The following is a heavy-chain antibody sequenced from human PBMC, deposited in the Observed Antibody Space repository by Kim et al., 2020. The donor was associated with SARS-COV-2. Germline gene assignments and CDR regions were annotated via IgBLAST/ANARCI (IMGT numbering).Heavy chain of an antibody. CDR3: SRRNRDYYNLSWYFDL. CDR1: VWSFSDYY. Sequence: SETLSLTCAVYVWSFSDYYLTWVRLPPGEGLEWIGEINPSGSTNYNPSLKSRVSISVDTSKNQFSLRLTSVTAADTAVYYCSRRNRDYYNLSWYFDLWGRGTPVTTSS. V-gene: IGHV4-34*01. D-gene: IGHD3-10*01. J-gene: IGHJ2*01. CDR2: INPSGST.